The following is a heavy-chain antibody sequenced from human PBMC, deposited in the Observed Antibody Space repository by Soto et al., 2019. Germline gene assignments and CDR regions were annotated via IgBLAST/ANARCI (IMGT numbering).Heavy chain of an antibody. CDR3: AREYSSGWWGLYGMDV. J-gene: IGHJ6*02. CDR2: TYYRSKWYN. D-gene: IGHD6-19*01. CDR1: GDSVPSNSAA. Sequence: PSQTLSLTCAISGDSVPSNSAAWNWIRQSPSRGLEWLGRTYYRSKWYNDYAVSVKSRITINPDTFKNQFSLQLNSVTPEDTAVYYCAREYSSGWWGLYGMDVWGQGTTVTVSS. V-gene: IGHV6-1*01.